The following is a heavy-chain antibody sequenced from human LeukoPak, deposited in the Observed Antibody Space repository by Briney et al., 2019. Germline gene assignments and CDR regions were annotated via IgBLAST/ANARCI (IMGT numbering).Heavy chain of an antibody. Sequence: PGGSLRLSCAASGFTFSSYAMHWVRQAPGKGLEWVAVISYDGSNKYYADSVKGRLTISRDNSKNTLYLQMNSLRAEDTAVYYCARWVSQVPVVPAAIGFDYWGQGTLVTVSS. J-gene: IGHJ4*02. D-gene: IGHD2-2*02. CDR2: ISYDGSNK. V-gene: IGHV3-30-3*01. CDR3: ARWVSQVPVVPAAIGFDY. CDR1: GFTFSSYA.